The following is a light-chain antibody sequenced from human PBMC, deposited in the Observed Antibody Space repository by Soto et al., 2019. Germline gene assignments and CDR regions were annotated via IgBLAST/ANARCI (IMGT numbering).Light chain of an antibody. CDR2: VAS. V-gene: IGKV1-39*01. Sequence: DIQMTQSPSSLSASGGSTVTITCRASQTISSYLNWYQQKPGQAPKLLIYVASSLQSGVPSRFSGRGSRTHLTLTISSLEPEDFATYYCPQSYNIHLPLAQGTKGDI. CDR3: PQSYNIHLP. J-gene: IGKJ2*01. CDR1: QTISSY.